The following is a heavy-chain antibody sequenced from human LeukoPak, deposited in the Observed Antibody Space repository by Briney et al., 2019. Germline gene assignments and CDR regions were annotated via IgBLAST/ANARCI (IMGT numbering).Heavy chain of an antibody. CDR1: GFTFSSYD. V-gene: IGHV3-13*01. CDR3: QKAAYDILTGQPIFDY. D-gene: IGHD3-9*01. J-gene: IGHJ4*02. Sequence: GGSLRLSCAASGFTFSSYDMHWVRQATGKGLEWVSAIGTAGETYYPGSGKGRFTISRENAKNSLYLQMNSLRAGDTAFFYKQKAAYDILTGQPIFDYWGQGTLVTVSS. CDR2: IGTAGET.